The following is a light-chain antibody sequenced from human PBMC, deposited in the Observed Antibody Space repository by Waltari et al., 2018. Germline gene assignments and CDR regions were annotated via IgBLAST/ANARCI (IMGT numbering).Light chain of an antibody. Sequence: NQLTQSQSSLSVSIGDRVNITCQASQAITNYLNWYLQKPGKARKLLTHDASKLEAGVPSRFSGSQSGTHFTLTLSGLQPEDVATYYCQRYDNLQIFAFCPGTTVHIK. V-gene: IGKV1-33*01. CDR1: QAITNY. CDR3: QRYDNLQIFA. CDR2: DAS. J-gene: IGKJ3*01.